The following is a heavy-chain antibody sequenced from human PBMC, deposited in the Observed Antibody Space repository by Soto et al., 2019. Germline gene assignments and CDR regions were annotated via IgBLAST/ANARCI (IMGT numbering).Heavy chain of an antibody. V-gene: IGHV4-61*01. J-gene: IGHJ4*02. CDR1: GASLSSGSYY. CDR3: ARDYGSGSSYIPFDY. CDR2: FYYTGTT. Sequence: PSETLSLTCTVSGASLSSGSYYWSWIRQPPGKGLEWIGYFYYTGTTKYNPSLESRFTISRDNAKNSLYLQMNSLRAEDTAVYYCARDYGSGSSYIPFDYWGQGTLVTVSS. D-gene: IGHD3-10*01.